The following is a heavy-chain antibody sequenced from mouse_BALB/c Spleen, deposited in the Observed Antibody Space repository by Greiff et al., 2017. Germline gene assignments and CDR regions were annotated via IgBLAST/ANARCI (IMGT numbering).Heavy chain of an antibody. Sequence: VQLQQSGAELVKPGASVKLSCTASGFNIKDTYMHWVKQRPEQGLEWIGRIDPANGNTKYDPKFQGKATITADTSSNTAYLQLSSLTSEDTAVYYCARGYSYAMDYWGQGTSVTVSA. CDR3: ARGYSYAMDY. CDR1: GFNIKDTY. D-gene: IGHD2-3*01. CDR2: IDPANGNT. J-gene: IGHJ4*01. V-gene: IGHV14-3*02.